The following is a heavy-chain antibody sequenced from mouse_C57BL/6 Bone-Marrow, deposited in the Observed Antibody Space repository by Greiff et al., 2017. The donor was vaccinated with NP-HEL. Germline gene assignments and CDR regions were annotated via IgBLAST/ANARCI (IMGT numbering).Heavy chain of an antibody. V-gene: IGHV5-9-1*02. J-gene: IGHJ3*01. Sequence: DVMLVESGEGLVKPGGSLKLSCAASGFTFSSYAMSWVRQTPEKRLEWVAYISSGGDYIYYADTVKGRFTISRDNARNTLYLQMSSLKSEDTAMYYCTRVPITTVVAKDYWGQGTLVTVSA. CDR1: GFTFSSYA. D-gene: IGHD1-1*01. CDR2: ISSGGDYI. CDR3: TRVPITTVVAKDY.